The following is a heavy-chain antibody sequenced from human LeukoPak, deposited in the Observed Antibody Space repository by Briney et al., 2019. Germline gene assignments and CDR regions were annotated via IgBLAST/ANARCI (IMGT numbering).Heavy chain of an antibody. D-gene: IGHD3-10*01. CDR2: MSKDGSKT. J-gene: IGHJ4*02. CDR1: GITFSDYY. V-gene: IGHV3-30*18. CDR3: AKSSGFGGLFDS. Sequence: GGSLRLSCAASGITFSDYYMSWIRQAPGKGLEWVALMSKDGSKTYYADSVKGRFTISRDISQNTLFLQLNSLRAEDTALYFCAKSSGFGGLFDSWGQGTRVIVSS.